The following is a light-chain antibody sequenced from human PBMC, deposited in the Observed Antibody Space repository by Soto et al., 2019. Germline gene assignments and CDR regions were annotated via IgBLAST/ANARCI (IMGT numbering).Light chain of an antibody. V-gene: IGKV4-1*01. CDR2: WAS. CDR1: QILLYNSTNKTY. Sequence: DLLLTCSPNSLSLSLCPRATINCKSSQILLYNSTNKTYLGWFQQKRGQPPTLLIYWASTRESGVPDRFSGTGSGTDFTLTISSLQAEDVAIYYCQQYDTDHTFGRGTRLEIK. CDR3: QQYDTDHT. J-gene: IGKJ5*01.